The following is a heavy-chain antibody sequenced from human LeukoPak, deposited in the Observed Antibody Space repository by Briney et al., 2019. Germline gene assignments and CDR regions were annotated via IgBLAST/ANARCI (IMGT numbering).Heavy chain of an antibody. CDR3: EEGAVFPGASSPEDY. Sequence: PGGSLRLSCAASGFTFSSYWMSWVRQAPGKGLEWVANIKQDGSEKYYVDSVKGRFTISRDNAKNSLYLQMNSLRAEDTAVYYCEEGAVFPGASSPEDYWGQGTLVTVSS. V-gene: IGHV3-7*01. J-gene: IGHJ4*02. CDR1: GFTFSSYW. D-gene: IGHD6-6*01. CDR2: IKQDGSEK.